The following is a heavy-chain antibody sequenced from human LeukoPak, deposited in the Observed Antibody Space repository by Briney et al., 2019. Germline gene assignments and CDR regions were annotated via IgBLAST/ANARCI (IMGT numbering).Heavy chain of an antibody. CDR3: ARVSLRGYSGYDFDY. CDR2: IYYSGST. CDR1: GGSISSGDYY. J-gene: IGHJ4*02. V-gene: IGHV4-30-4*08. Sequence: PSETLSLTCTVSGGSISSGDYYWSWIRQPPGKGLEWIGYIYYSGSTYYNPSLKSRVTISVDTPKNQFSLKLSSVTAADTAVYYCARVSLRGYSGYDFDYWGQGTLVTVSS. D-gene: IGHD5-12*01.